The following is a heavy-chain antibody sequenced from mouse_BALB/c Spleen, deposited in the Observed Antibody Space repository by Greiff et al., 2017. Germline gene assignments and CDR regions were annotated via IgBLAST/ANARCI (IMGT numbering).Heavy chain of an antibody. Sequence: VQLQQPGAELVKPGASVKLSCKASGYTFTSYWMHWVKQRPGQGLEWIGEINPSNGRTNYNEKFKSKATLTVDKSSSTAYMQLSSLTSEDSAVYYCARSGDGYYVEAYWGQGTLVTVSA. CDR1: GYTFTSYW. CDR3: ARSGDGYYVEAY. CDR2: INPSNGRT. D-gene: IGHD2-3*01. J-gene: IGHJ3*01. V-gene: IGHV1S81*02.